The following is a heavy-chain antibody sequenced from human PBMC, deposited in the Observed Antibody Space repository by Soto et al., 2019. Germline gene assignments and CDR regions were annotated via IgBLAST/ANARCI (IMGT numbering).Heavy chain of an antibody. J-gene: IGHJ4*02. CDR3: ARDGDIVGATGLNYFEY. D-gene: IGHD1-26*01. Sequence: ASVKVSCKASCYTFTSYYMQSLRHPPGQWLEWILIINPSGGSTSYAQKFQGRVTMTRDTSTSTVYMELSSLRSEDTAVYYCARDGDIVGATGLNYFEYWGQGTLVTVSS. V-gene: IGHV1-46*01. CDR1: CYTFTSYY. CDR2: INPSGGST.